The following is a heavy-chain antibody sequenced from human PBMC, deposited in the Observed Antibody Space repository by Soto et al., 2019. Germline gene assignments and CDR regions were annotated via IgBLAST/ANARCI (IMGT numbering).Heavy chain of an antibody. CDR1: GFTFSSYS. J-gene: IGHJ5*02. D-gene: IGHD6-19*01. CDR2: ISSSSSYI. Sequence: EVQLVESGGGLVKPGGSLRLSCAASGFTFSSYSMNWVRQAPGKGLEWVSSISSSSSYIYYADSVKGRFTISRDNAKNSLYLQMNSLRAEDTAVYYCARDPSNTSGNRIWFDPWGQGTLVTVSS. V-gene: IGHV3-21*01. CDR3: ARDPSNTSGNRIWFDP.